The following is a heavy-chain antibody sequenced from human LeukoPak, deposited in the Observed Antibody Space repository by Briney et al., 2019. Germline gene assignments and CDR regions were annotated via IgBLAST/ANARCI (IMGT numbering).Heavy chain of an antibody. D-gene: IGHD2-2*01. CDR1: GYTFTSYY. CDR2: INPSGGST. Sequence: APVKVSCKASGYTFTSYYMHWVRQAPGQGLEWMGIINPSGGSTSYAQKFQGRVTMTRDTSTSTVYMELSSLRSEDTAVYYCASCGVVVPASTGCSYYYYGMDVWGQGTTVTVSS. J-gene: IGHJ6*02. V-gene: IGHV1-46*03. CDR3: ASCGVVVPASTGCSYYYYGMDV.